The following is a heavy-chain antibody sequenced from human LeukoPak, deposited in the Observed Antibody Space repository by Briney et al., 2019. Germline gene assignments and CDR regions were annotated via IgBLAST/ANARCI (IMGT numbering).Heavy chain of an antibody. D-gene: IGHD3-22*01. CDR3: ARGRTYYYDSSGPITGDY. CDR1: GFTFSSYA. CDR2: ISYDGSNK. Sequence: GGSLRLSCAASGFTFSSYAMHWVRRAPGKGLEWVAVISYDGSNKYYADSVKGRFTISRDNSKNTLYLQMNSLRAEDTAVYYCARGRTYYYDSSGPITGDYWGQGTLVTVSS. J-gene: IGHJ4*02. V-gene: IGHV3-30-3*01.